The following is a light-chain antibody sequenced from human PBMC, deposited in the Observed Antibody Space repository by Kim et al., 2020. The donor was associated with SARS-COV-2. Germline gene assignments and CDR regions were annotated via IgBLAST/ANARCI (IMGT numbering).Light chain of an antibody. V-gene: IGKV1-9*01. CDR3: QQVNGFPTWT. Sequence: IQLTQSPSSLSASVGDRVTITCRASQGIISYLAWYQQKPGKAPKLLIYSASTLQSGVPSRFSGSGSGTDFTLTISSLQPEDFATYYCQQVNGFPTWTFGQGTKVDIK. CDR1: QGIISY. CDR2: SAS. J-gene: IGKJ1*01.